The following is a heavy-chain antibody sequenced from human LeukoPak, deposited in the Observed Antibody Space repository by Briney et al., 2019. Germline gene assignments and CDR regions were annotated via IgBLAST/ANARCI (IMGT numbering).Heavy chain of an antibody. D-gene: IGHD7-27*01. Sequence: HPGGSLRLSCAASGFTFSSYSMNWVRQAPGKGLVWVSRINSDGSSTSYADSVKGRFTISRDNAKNTLYLQMNSLRAEDTAVYYCARVGNWADAFDIWGQGTMVTVSS. CDR3: ARVGNWADAFDI. CDR1: GFTFSSYS. V-gene: IGHV3-74*01. J-gene: IGHJ3*02. CDR2: INSDGSST.